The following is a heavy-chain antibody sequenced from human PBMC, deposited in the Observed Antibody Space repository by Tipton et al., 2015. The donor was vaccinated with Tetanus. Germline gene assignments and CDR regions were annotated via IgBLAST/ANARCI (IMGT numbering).Heavy chain of an antibody. CDR2: VHYSGRT. Sequence: LRLSCAASGFSFGSYGMHWVRQAPGKGLEWVGYVHYSGRTNSSPSLKSRVTLSVDKSKNQVSLRLTSVTAADTAVYYCARANNDYPKKGPFDFWGQGTRVTVSS. CDR1: GFSFGSYG. D-gene: IGHD1-1*01. CDR3: ARANNDYPKKGPFDF. J-gene: IGHJ4*02. V-gene: IGHV4-59*01.